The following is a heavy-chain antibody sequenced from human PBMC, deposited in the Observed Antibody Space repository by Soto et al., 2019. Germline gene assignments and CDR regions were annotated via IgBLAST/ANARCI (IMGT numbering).Heavy chain of an antibody. V-gene: IGHV3-33*01. D-gene: IGHD4-17*01. CDR1: GFTFSSYG. Sequence: GGSLRLSCAASGFTFSSYGMHWVRQAPGKGLEWVAVIWYDGSNKYYADSVKGRFTISRDNSKNTLYLQMNSLRAEDTAVYYCAREGRSNGDLNYWGQGTLVTVSS. CDR3: AREGRSNGDLNY. J-gene: IGHJ4*02. CDR2: IWYDGSNK.